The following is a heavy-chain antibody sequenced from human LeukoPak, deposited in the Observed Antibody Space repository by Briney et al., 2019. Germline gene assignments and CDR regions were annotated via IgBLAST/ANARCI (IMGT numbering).Heavy chain of an antibody. V-gene: IGHV3-72*01. Sequence: GGSLRLSCAASGFTFSSYGMDWVRQAPGKGLEWVGRIRNKAKSYTTEYAASVIGRFTISRDDSKNSLYLQMNSLKTEDTAVYYCARGGIEYYDYVWESYRDYYHHYYMDVWGKGTTVTVSS. CDR3: ARGGIEYYDYVWESYRDYYHHYYMDV. D-gene: IGHD3-16*02. CDR1: GFTFSSYG. CDR2: IRNKAKSYTT. J-gene: IGHJ6*03.